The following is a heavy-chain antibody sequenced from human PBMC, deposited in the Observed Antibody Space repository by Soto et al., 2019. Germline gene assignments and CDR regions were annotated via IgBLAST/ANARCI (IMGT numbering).Heavy chain of an antibody. CDR3: ARDLRVELAFGYYYYYMDV. CDR1: GGTFSSYT. Sequence: QVQLVQSGAEVKKPGSSVKVSCKASGGTFSSYTISWVRQAPGQGREWMGRIIPILGIANYAQKFQGRVTITADKSTITAYMELSSLRSEDTAVYYCARDLRVELAFGYYYYYMDVWGKGTTVTVS. CDR2: IIPILGIA. D-gene: IGHD1-26*01. J-gene: IGHJ6*03. V-gene: IGHV1-69*08.